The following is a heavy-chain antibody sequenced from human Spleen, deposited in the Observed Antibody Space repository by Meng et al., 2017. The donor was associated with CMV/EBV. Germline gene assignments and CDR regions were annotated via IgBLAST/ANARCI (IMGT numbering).Heavy chain of an antibody. J-gene: IGHJ4*02. Sequence: CAASGFTFSSYAMHWVRQAPGKGLEWVAVISYDGSNKYYADSVKGRFTISRDNSKNTLYLQMNSLRAEDTAVYYCARVTRSDWEYFDYWGQGTLVTVSS. V-gene: IGHV3-30*04. CDR3: ARVTRSDWEYFDY. D-gene: IGHD3-9*01. CDR1: GFTFSSYA. CDR2: ISYDGSNK.